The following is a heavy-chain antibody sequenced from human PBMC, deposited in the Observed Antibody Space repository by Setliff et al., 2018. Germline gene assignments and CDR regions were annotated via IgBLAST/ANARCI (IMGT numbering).Heavy chain of an antibody. D-gene: IGHD3-3*01. CDR1: DYAFVSYG. J-gene: IGHJ4*02. V-gene: IGHV1-18*01. CDR3: ARVPRLEWLLPTFDS. CDR2: ISGYNGNT. Sequence: RASVKVSCKASDYAFVSYGVAWVRQAPGQGLEWLGWISGYNGNTNYAQRFQGRVTTTIDTSTNTAYMELRSLRSDDTAVYYCARVPRLEWLLPTFDSWGQGTLVTVSS.